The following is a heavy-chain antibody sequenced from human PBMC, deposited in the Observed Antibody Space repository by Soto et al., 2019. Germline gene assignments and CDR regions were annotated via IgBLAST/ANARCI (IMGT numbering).Heavy chain of an antibody. V-gene: IGHV3-33*01. CDR2: IWYDGSNK. J-gene: IGHJ6*03. CDR1: GFTFSSYG. CDR3: ARDYVFTTVTREWYYYMDV. D-gene: IGHD4-17*01. Sequence: GGSLRLSCAASGFTFSSYGMHWVRQAPGKGLEWVAVIWYDGSNKYYADSVKGRFTISRDNSKNTLYLQMNSLRAEDTAVYYCARDYVFTTVTREWYYYMDVWGKGTTVTVSS.